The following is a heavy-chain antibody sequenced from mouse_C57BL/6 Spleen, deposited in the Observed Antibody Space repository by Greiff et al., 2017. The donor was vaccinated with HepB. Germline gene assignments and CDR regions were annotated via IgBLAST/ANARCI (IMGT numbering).Heavy chain of an antibody. V-gene: IGHV2-6*01. CDR3: ASEGLTGTGAWFAY. D-gene: IGHD4-1*01. J-gene: IGHJ3*01. Sequence: VKLMESGPGLVAPSQSLSITCTVSGFSLTSYGVDWVRQSPGKGLEWLGVIWGVGSTNYNSALKSRLSISKDNSKSQVFLKMNSLQTDDTAMYYCASEGLTGTGAWFAYWGQGTLVTVSA. CDR2: IWGVGST. CDR1: GFSLTSYG.